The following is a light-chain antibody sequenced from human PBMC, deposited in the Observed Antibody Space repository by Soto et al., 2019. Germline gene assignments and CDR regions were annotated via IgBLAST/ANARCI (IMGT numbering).Light chain of an antibody. CDR3: QQYGSSPGT. CDR1: KIVTSNY. V-gene: IGKV3-20*01. J-gene: IGKJ1*01. CDR2: GAS. Sequence: EIPLTQSPITLTSSPGEIATLTCKGSKIVTSNYLAWYQQKRGQAPRLLIWGASIRASGLPDRFSGGGSGTDFTLTISRLEAEDFAVYYCQQYGSSPGTFGQGTKVDI.